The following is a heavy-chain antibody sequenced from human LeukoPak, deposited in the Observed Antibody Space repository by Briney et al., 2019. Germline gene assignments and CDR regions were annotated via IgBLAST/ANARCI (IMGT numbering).Heavy chain of an antibody. CDR1: GFTFSSYG. Sequence: PGGSLRLSCAASGFTFSSYGMHWVRQAPGKGLEWVAVISYDGSNKYYADSVKGRFTISRDNSKNTLYLQMNSLRAEDTAVYYCARGLRVVRGVFDYWGQGTLVTVSS. CDR2: ISYDGSNK. D-gene: IGHD3-10*01. V-gene: IGHV3-30*03. J-gene: IGHJ4*02. CDR3: ARGLRVVRGVFDY.